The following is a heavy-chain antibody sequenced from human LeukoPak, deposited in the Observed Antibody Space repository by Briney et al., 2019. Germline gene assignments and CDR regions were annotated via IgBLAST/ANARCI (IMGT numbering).Heavy chain of an antibody. J-gene: IGHJ4*02. V-gene: IGHV3-7*05. CDR3: ARDHSEPGVIFDY. Sequence: GGSLRLSWAASGFTFSSYWMNWVRQAPGRGLEWVANIKYDGREKYYVDSVKGRFTISKDNAKNSLYLQMNSLRAEDTAVYYCARDHSEPGVIFDYWGQGSLVTVSS. CDR2: IKYDGREK. D-gene: IGHD1-14*01. CDR1: GFTFSSYW.